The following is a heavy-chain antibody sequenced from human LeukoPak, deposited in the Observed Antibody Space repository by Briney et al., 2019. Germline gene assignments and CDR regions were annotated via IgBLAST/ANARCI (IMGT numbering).Heavy chain of an antibody. J-gene: IGHJ5*02. D-gene: IGHD3-22*01. CDR2: LSSSGLTR. CDR3: ARATYYYDSSGGTGDWFDP. CDR1: GFTFNDYY. V-gene: IGHV3-11*04. Sequence: GGSLRLSCAASGFTFNDYYMSWIRQAPGKGLEWVSSLSSSGLTRYYADSVKGRFTISRDNAKNTLYLQMNSLRAEDTAVYYCARATYYYDSSGGTGDWFDPWGQGTLVTVSS.